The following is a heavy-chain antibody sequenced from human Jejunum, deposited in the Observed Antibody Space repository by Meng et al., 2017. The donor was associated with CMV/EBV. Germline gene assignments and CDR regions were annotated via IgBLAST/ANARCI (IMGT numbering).Heavy chain of an antibody. J-gene: IGHJ4*02. CDR2: ISISGGDT. CDR3: AKDLGGNYNFYYFDY. V-gene: IGHV3-23*01. D-gene: IGHD3-10*01. Sequence: FTFSSYAMSWVRQAPGKGLEWVSGISISGGDTYYGDSVKGRFTISRDNSKKTLHLEMNSLRAEDTAVYYCAKDLGGNYNFYYFDYWGQGTRVTVSS. CDR1: FTFSSYA.